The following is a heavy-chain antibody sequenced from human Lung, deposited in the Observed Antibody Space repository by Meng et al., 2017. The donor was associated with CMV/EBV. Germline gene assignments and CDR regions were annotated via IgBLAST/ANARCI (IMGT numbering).Heavy chain of an antibody. D-gene: IGHD3-9*01. V-gene: IGHV1-18*01. CDR1: DYNFVSYV. Sequence: ASVKVSFKGSDYNFVSYVLTWVRQAPGQGLEWMGWINTYNGNTKYAQKFQDRVIMTTERSTRTAYMELRSLRSDDTAVYYCARSITIFQIDYWGQGTLVTVSS. CDR3: ARSITIFQIDY. J-gene: IGHJ4*02. CDR2: INTYNGNT.